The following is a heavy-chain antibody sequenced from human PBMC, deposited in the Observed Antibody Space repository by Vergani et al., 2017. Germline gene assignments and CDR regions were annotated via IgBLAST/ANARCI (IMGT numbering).Heavy chain of an antibody. V-gene: IGHV4-31*03. CDR2: IYYSGST. CDR1: GGSISSGGYY. CDR3: ARGAFHIVGANPYFQH. D-gene: IGHD1-26*01. J-gene: IGHJ1*01. Sequence: QVQLQESGPGLVKPSQTLSLTCTVSGGSISSGGYYWSWIRQHPGKGLEWIGYIYYSGSTYYNPSLKSRVTISVDTSKNQFSLKLSSVTAADTAVYYCARGAFHIVGANPYFQHWGQGTLVTVSS.